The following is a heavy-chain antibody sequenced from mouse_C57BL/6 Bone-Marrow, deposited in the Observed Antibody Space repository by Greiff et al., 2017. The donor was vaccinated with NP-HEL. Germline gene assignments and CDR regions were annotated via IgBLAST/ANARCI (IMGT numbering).Heavy chain of an antibody. V-gene: IGHV1-82*01. CDR3: ARCAYGYDNC. J-gene: IGHJ2*01. Sequence: QVQLQQSGPELVKPGASVKISCKASGYAFSSSWMNWVKQRPGKGLEWIGRIYPGDGDTNYNGKFKGKATLSADKSSSTAYMQLSSLTSEASAVYYCARCAYGYDNCWGKGTTLTVSS. CDR2: IYPGDGDT. CDR1: GYAFSSSW. D-gene: IGHD2-2*01.